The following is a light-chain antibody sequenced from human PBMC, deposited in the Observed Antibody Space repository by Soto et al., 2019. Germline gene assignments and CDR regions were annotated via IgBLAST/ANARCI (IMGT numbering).Light chain of an antibody. J-gene: IGKJ4*01. V-gene: IGKV3-20*01. CDR1: QRVSSSSY. CDR2: GAS. CDR3: RQDGRSLV. Sequence: EIVLTQSPGTLTLSPGERATLSCRASQRVSSSSYLAWYQQKPGQAPRLLIYGASTRSTGIPDRFSGSGSAPYFSLTSNRREPDGSEAYYCRQDGRSLVFGGRTKVYLK.